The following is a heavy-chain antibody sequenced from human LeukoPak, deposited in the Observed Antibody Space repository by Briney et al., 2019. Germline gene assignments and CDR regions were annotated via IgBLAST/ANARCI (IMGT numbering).Heavy chain of an antibody. D-gene: IGHD5-12*01. CDR1: GFTFSSDS. J-gene: IGHJ4*02. Sequence: GGSLSLSCAASGFTFSSDSMNWVRQAPGKGLEWVSSISTTSRYIYYADSVKGRFTVSRDNAKNSLYLQMNSLRAEDTAVYYCARGNSDYDHDYWGQGTLVTVSS. CDR2: ISTTSRYI. V-gene: IGHV3-21*01. CDR3: ARGNSDYDHDY.